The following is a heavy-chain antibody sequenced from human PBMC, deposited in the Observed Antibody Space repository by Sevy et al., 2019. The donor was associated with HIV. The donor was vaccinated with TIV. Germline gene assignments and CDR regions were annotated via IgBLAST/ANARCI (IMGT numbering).Heavy chain of an antibody. J-gene: IGHJ4*02. D-gene: IGHD2-15*01. V-gene: IGHV3-9*03. Sequence: GGSLRLSCAASGFTFDDYGMHWVRQAPGKGLEWVSGISWNSGTIVYADSAKGRFTISRDNARNSLYLQMNSLRVEDMAFYYCAKGAGSSLLSAIAYWGQGTLVTVSS. CDR3: AKGAGSSLLSAIAY. CDR2: ISWNSGTI. CDR1: GFTFDDYG.